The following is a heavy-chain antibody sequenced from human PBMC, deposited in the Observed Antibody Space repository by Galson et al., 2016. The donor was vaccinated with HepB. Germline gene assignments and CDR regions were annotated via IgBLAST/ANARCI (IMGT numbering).Heavy chain of an antibody. D-gene: IGHD1-14*01. CDR1: GFTFSNYG. CDR2: ISYDGSKK. Sequence: SLRLSCAASGFTFSNYGMHWVRQAPGKGLEWVAVISYDGSKKYYVKSVKGRFTISRDNSKSTLYLQMNSLRAEDPAVYYCARLTLPGICCYFYYWGQGTLVTVSP. CDR3: ARLTLPGICCYFYY. V-gene: IGHV3-30*03. J-gene: IGHJ4*02.